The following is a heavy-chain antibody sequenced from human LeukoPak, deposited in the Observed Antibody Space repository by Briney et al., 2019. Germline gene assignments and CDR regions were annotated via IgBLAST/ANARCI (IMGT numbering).Heavy chain of an antibody. J-gene: IGHJ4*02. CDR3: TRELRWYFDY. CDR2: IRSKAYGGTT. CDR1: GFIFGDYA. Sequence: PGGSLRLSCTASGFIFGDYAMSWVRQAPGKGLEWVGFIRSKAYGGTTEYAASVKGRFTISRDDSKSIAYLQMNSLKTEDTAVYYCTRELRWYFDYWGQGTLVTVSS. V-gene: IGHV3-49*04. D-gene: IGHD4-23*01.